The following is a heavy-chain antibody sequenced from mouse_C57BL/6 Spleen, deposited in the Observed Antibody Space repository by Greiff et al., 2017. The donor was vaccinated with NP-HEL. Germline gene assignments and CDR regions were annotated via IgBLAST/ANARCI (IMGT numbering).Heavy chain of an antibody. CDR1: GYAFSSSW. D-gene: IGHD3-3*01. CDR3: ASNLGWYFDV. Sequence: QVQLQQSGPELVKPGASVKISCKASGYAFSSSWMNWVKQRPGKGLEWIGRIYPGDGDTNYNGKFKGKATLTADKSSITAYMQLSSLASEDSAVYICASNLGWYFDVWGTGTTVTVSS. J-gene: IGHJ1*03. V-gene: IGHV1-82*01. CDR2: IYPGDGDT.